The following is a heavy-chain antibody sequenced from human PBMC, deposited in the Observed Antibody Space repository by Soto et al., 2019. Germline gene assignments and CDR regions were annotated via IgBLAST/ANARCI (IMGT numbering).Heavy chain of an antibody. D-gene: IGHD3-3*01. CDR3: ARSEYYDFWSGYYDYYYYGMDV. J-gene: IGHJ6*02. CDR2: IYYSGST. CDR1: GGSISSYY. Sequence: SETLSLTCTVSGGSISSYYWSWIRQPPGKGLEWIGYIYYSGSTNYNPSVKSRVTISVDTSKNQFSLKLSSVTAADTAVYYCARSEYYDFWSGYYDYYYYGMDVWGQGTTVTVSS. V-gene: IGHV4-59*01.